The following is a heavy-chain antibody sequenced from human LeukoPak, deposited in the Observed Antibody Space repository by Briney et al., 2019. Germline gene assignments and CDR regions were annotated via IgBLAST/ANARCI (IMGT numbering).Heavy chain of an antibody. J-gene: IGHJ4*02. D-gene: IGHD3-22*01. CDR3: ARAFMDSSGYYPAPDS. V-gene: IGHV4-31*03. CDR1: GGSISSGGYY. CDR2: IYYSGST. Sequence: SQTLSLTCTVSGGSISSGGYYWSWIRQHPGKGLEWIGYIYYSGSTYYNPSLKSRVTISVDTSKNQFSLKLSSVTAADTAVYSCARAFMDSSGYYPAPDSWGQGTLVTVSS.